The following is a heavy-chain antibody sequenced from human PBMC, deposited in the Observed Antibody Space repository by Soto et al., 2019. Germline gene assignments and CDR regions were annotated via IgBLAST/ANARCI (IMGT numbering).Heavy chain of an antibody. D-gene: IGHD3-3*01. CDR1: GDSVSSNSAA. CDR3: ARVLDYDFWSGYYKEGYYYYGMDV. Sequence: QTLSLTCAISGDSVSSNSAAWNWIRQSPSRGLEWLGRTYYRSKWYNDYAVSVKSRITINPDTSKNQFSLQLNSVTPEDTAVYYCARVLDYDFWSGYYKEGYYYYGMDVWGQGTTVTVS. V-gene: IGHV6-1*01. J-gene: IGHJ6*02. CDR2: TYYRSKWYN.